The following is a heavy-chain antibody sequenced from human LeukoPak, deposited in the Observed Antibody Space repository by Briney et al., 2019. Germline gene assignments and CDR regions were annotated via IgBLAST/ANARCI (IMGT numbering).Heavy chain of an antibody. D-gene: IGHD6-19*01. CDR2: ISYDGSNK. CDR3: ARGLRSGWHFDY. CDR1: GFTFSSYA. J-gene: IGHJ4*02. Sequence: GRSLRLSCAASGFTFSSYAMHWVRQAQGKGLEWVAVISYDGSNKYYADSVKGRFTISRDNSKNTLYLQMNSLRAEDTAVYYCARGLRSGWHFDYWGQGTLVTVSS. V-gene: IGHV3-30*04.